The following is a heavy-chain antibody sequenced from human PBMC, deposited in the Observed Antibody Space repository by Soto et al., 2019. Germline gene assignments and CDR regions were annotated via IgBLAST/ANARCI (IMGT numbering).Heavy chain of an antibody. J-gene: IGHJ1*01. CDR1: GFTFSSYA. D-gene: IGHD3-22*01. CDR3: AKGLDDSSGYYAGTEYFQH. V-gene: IGHV3-23*01. CDR2: ISGSGGST. Sequence: EVQLLESGGGLVQPGGSLRLSCAASGFTFSSYAMSWVRQAPGKGLEWVSAISGSGGSTYYADSVKGRFTISRDNSKNTLYLQMNSLRAEDTAVYYCAKGLDDSSGYYAGTEYFQHWGQGTLVTVSS.